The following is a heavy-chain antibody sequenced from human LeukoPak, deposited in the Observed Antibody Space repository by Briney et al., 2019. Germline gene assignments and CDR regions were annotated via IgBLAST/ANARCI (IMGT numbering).Heavy chain of an antibody. CDR3: ARDVETYYYDSSGYYPDAFDI. J-gene: IGHJ3*02. V-gene: IGHV3-48*03. CDR2: ISSSGRTI. D-gene: IGHD3-22*01. CDR1: GFTFSSYE. Sequence: PGGSLRLSCAASGFTFSSYEMNWVRQAPGKGREWVSYISSSGRTIYYADSVKGRFTISRDNAKNSLYLRMNSLRAEDTAVYYCARDVETYYYDSSGYYPDAFDIWGQGTMVTVSS.